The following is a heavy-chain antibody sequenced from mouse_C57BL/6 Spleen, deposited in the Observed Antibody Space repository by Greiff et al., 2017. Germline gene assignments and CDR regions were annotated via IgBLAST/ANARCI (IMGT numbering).Heavy chain of an antibody. D-gene: IGHD1-1*01. CDR1: GYTFTSYR. Sequence: VQLQQPGAELVKPGASVKLSCKASGYTFTSYRMHWVKQRPGQGLEWIGMIHPNSGSTNYNEKFKSKATLTVDKSSSTAYMQLSSLTSEDSAVYFCASFVPYGSMDYWGQGTSVTVSS. V-gene: IGHV1-64*01. CDR2: IHPNSGST. CDR3: ASFVPYGSMDY. J-gene: IGHJ4*01.